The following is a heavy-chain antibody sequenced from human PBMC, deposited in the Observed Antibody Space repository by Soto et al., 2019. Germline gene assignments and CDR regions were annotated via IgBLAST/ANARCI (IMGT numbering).Heavy chain of an antibody. V-gene: IGHV1-46*01. J-gene: IGHJ6*02. CDR3: ARDGYYYGSGSYYHYYGMDV. CDR2: INPSGGST. D-gene: IGHD3-10*01. CDR1: GYTFTSYY. Sequence: ASVKVSCKASGYTFTSYYMHWVRQAPGQGLEWMGIINPSGGSTSYAQKFQGRVTMTRDTSTSTVYMELSSLRSEDTAVYYCARDGYYYGSGSYYHYYGMDVWGQGTTVTVSS.